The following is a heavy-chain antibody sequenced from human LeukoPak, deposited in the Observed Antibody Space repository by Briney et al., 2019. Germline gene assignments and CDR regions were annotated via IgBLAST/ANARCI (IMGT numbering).Heavy chain of an antibody. CDR2: IRSKAYGGTT. J-gene: IGHJ4*02. D-gene: IGHD2-15*01. CDR1: GFTFGDYA. CDR3: TRETRCRYCSGGSSSYFDY. V-gene: IGHV3-49*04. Sequence: GGSLRLSCTASGFTFGDYAMSWVRQAPGKGLEWVGFIRSKAYGGTTEYAASVKGRFTISRDDSKSIAYLQMNSLKTEDTAVYYRTRETRCRYCSGGSSSYFDYWGQGTLVTVSS.